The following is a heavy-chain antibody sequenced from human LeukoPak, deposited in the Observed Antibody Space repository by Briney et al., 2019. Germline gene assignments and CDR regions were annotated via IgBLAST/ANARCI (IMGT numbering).Heavy chain of an antibody. V-gene: IGHV1-8*01. Sequence: ASVKVSCKASGYTFTSYDINWVRQAPGQGLEWMGWMNPNSGNTGYAQKFQGRVTMTRNTSISTAYMELSSLRSEDTAVYYCARSYGSGTPYYYGMDVWGQGTTVTVSS. D-gene: IGHD3-10*01. CDR3: ARSYGSGTPYYYGMDV. CDR1: GYTFTSYD. CDR2: MNPNSGNT. J-gene: IGHJ6*02.